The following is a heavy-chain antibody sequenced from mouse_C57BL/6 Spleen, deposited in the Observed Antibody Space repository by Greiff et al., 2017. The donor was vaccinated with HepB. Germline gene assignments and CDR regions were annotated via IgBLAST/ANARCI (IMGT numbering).Heavy chain of an antibody. D-gene: IGHD3-3*01. CDR2: IWSGGST. V-gene: IGHV2-4*01. Sequence: VKLMESGPGLVQPSQSLSITCTVSGFSLTSYGVHWVRQPPGKGLEWLGVIWSGGSTDYNAAFISRLSISKDNSKSQVFFKMNSLQADDTAIYYCAKKGGLYWYFDVWGTGTTVTVSS. J-gene: IGHJ1*03. CDR1: GFSLTSYG. CDR3: AKKGGLYWYFDV.